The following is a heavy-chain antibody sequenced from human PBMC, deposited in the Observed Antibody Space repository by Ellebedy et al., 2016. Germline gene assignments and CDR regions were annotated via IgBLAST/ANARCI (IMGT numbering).Heavy chain of an antibody. J-gene: IGHJ4*02. CDR1: GFTFSSYA. CDR3: AKDLGGGPWELPEEYYFDY. D-gene: IGHD1-26*01. Sequence: GGSLRLSXAASGFTFSSYAMNWVRQAPGKGLEWVSTISYSGSTYYADSVRGRFTISRDNSKNTLYLQMNSQRAEDTAVYYCAKDLGGGPWELPEEYYFDYWGQGTLVTVSS. V-gene: IGHV3-23*01. CDR2: ISYSGST.